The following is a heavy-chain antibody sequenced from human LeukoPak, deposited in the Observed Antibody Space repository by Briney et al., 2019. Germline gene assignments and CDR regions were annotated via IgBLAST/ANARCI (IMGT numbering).Heavy chain of an antibody. V-gene: IGHV4-39*07. CDR2: IYYSGST. CDR3: ARARYVNSFYAFDI. J-gene: IGHJ3*02. D-gene: IGHD3-9*01. Sequence: TSETLSLTCTVSGGSISSSSYYWGWIRQPPGKGLEWIASIYYSGSTYYNPSLKSRVTISVDTSKNQFSLKLSSVTAADTAVYYCARARYVNSFYAFDIWGQGTLVTVSS. CDR1: GGSISSSSYY.